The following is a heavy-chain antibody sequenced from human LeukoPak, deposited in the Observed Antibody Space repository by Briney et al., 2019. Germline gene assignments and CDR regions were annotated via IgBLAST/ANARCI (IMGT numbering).Heavy chain of an antibody. CDR3: ARESSMDV. D-gene: IGHD6-6*01. Sequence: GGSLRLSCAASRFTFSIFGMHWVRQAPGKGLEWVSSISSSSSYIYYADSVKGRFTISRDNAKNSLYLQMNSLRAEDTAVYYCARESSMDVWGQGTTVTVSS. CDR2: ISSSSSYI. J-gene: IGHJ6*02. V-gene: IGHV3-21*01. CDR1: RFTFSIFG.